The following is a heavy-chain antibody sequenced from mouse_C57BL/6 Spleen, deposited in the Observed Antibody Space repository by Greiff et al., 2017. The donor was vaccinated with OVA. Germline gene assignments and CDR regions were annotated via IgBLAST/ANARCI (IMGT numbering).Heavy chain of an antibody. CDR2: ISDGGSYT. V-gene: IGHV5-4*03. D-gene: IGHD1-1*01. CDR1: GFTFSSYA. J-gene: IGHJ2*01. CDR3: AAGPITPVVADYFDY. Sequence: EVKLMESGGGLVKPGGSLKLSCAASGFTFSSYAMSWVRQTPEKRLEWVATISDGGSYTYYPDNVKGRFTISRGNDKNNLYLQMSNLKSEDTAMFYYAAGPITPVVADYFDYWGQGTTLTVSS.